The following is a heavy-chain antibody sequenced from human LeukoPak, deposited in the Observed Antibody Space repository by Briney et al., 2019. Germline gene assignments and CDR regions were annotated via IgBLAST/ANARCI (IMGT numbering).Heavy chain of an antibody. CDR2: INPNSGGT. CDR3: ARDSGIGSYRFDY. J-gene: IGHJ4*02. V-gene: IGHV1-2*02. Sequence: ASVKVSCKASGYTFTGYYMHWVRQAPGQGLEWMGWINPNSGGTNYAQKLQGRVTMTTDTSTSTAYMELRSLRSDDTAVYYCARDSGIGSYRFDYWGQGTLVTVSS. D-gene: IGHD1-26*01. CDR1: GYTFTGYY.